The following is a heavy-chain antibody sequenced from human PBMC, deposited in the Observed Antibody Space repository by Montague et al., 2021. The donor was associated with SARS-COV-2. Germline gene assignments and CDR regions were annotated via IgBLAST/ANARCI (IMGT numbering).Heavy chain of an antibody. D-gene: IGHD6-13*01. Sequence: SLRLSCAASGFDFSSKAMNWVRQAPGRGLEWVAVISFDGEYKWYADSVKGRFTISRDNLKNTLKLEMNGLRGDDSGVYFCVRDRLTKIAAAGIFEFWGQGTRVTVSS. V-gene: IGHV3-30*04. CDR2: ISFDGEYK. CDR3: VRDRLTKIAAAGIFEF. J-gene: IGHJ4*02. CDR1: GFDFSSKA.